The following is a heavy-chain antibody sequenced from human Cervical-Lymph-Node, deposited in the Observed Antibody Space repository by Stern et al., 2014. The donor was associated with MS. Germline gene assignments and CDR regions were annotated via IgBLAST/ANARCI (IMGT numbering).Heavy chain of an antibody. Sequence: EVQLVESGGGLVQPGGSLRLSCAPSGFSFSAYWMTWVRQAPGKGLQWVASIKQDGSETYYVDSVKGRFTISRDNATNSTSMQMNTLSAGGTAVYYCARDWGSGNCQNPYYYYGMDVWGQGTTVTVSS. CDR1: GFSFSAYW. D-gene: IGHD4-23*01. V-gene: IGHV3-7*01. CDR3: ARDWGSGNCQNPYYYYGMDV. CDR2: IKQDGSET. J-gene: IGHJ6*02.